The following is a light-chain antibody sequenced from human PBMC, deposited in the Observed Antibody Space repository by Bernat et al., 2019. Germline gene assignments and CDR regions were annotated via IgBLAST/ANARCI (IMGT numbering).Light chain of an antibody. CDR2: QDS. CDR3: QAWHSSTPVV. Sequence: SYELTQPPSVSVSPGQTASITCSGDKSGDKYACWYQQKPGQSPVLVIYQDSKRPSGIPERFSGSNSGNTATLTISGTQAMDEADYYGQAWHSSTPVVFGGGTKLTVL. V-gene: IGLV3-1*01. J-gene: IGLJ2*01. CDR1: KSGDKY.